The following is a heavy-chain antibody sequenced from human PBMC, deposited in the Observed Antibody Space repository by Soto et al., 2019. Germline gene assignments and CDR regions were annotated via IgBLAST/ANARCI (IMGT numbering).Heavy chain of an antibody. CDR1: GGSFSGYY. Sequence: SETLSLTCAVYGGSFSGYYWSWIRQPPGKGLEWIGEINHSGSTNYNPSLKSRVTISVDTSKNQFSLKLSSVTAADTAVYYCARGRYGPYWGQGTLVTVSS. CDR3: ARGRYGPY. D-gene: IGHD4-17*01. J-gene: IGHJ4*02. V-gene: IGHV4-34*01. CDR2: INHSGST.